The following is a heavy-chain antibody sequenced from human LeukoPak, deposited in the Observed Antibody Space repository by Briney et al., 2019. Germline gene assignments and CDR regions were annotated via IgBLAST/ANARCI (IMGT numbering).Heavy chain of an antibody. CDR2: INSDGSST. J-gene: IGHJ2*01. V-gene: IGHV3-74*01. CDR1: GFTFSSYW. Sequence: GGSLRLSCAASGFTFSSYWMHWARQAPGKGLVWVSRINSDGSSTSYADSVKGRFTISRDNAKNTLYLQMNSLRAEDTAVYYCARDLPDSYGPEGNWYFDLWGRGTLVTVSS. CDR3: ARDLPDSYGPEGNWYFDL. D-gene: IGHD5-18*01.